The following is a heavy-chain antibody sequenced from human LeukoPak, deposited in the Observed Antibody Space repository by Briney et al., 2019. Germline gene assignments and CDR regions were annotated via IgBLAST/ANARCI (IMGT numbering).Heavy chain of an antibody. D-gene: IGHD6-6*01. CDR1: GFTFSIYS. CDR3: ARGTMYGSSSYIIGY. J-gene: IGHJ4*02. CDR2: ISSSSSTI. Sequence: GGSLRLSCAASGFTFSIYSMNWVRQAPGKGLEWVSYISSSSSTIYYADSVKGRFTISRDNAKNSLYLQMNSLRAEDTAVYSCARGTMYGSSSYIIGYWGQGTLVTVSS. V-gene: IGHV3-48*01.